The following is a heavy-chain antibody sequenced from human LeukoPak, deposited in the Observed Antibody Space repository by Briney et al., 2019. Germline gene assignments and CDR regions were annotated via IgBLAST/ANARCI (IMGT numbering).Heavy chain of an antibody. D-gene: IGHD6-19*01. CDR3: AKGETSGWSLYYFDY. Sequence: GGSLRLSCAASGFTFSNYALNWVRQAPGKGLEWVSTISVSGGTTYYTDSVKGRFTISRDNSKNTWYLQMHSLRAEDTAVYYCAKGETSGWSLYYFDYWGRGTLVTVSS. CDR1: GFTFSNYA. CDR2: ISVSGGTT. J-gene: IGHJ4*02. V-gene: IGHV3-23*01.